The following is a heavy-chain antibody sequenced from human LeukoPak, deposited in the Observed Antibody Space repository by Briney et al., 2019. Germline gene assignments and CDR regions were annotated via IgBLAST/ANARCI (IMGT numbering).Heavy chain of an antibody. CDR3: ARAYSSGWYAY. D-gene: IGHD6-19*01. CDR1: GYTFTGYY. CDR2: MNPNSGNT. V-gene: IGHV1-8*02. Sequence: ASVKVSCKASGYTFTGYYVHWVRQATGQGLEWMGWMNPNSGNTGYAQKFQGRVTMTRNTSISTAYMELSSLRSEDTAVYYCARAYSSGWYAYWGQGTLVTVSS. J-gene: IGHJ4*02.